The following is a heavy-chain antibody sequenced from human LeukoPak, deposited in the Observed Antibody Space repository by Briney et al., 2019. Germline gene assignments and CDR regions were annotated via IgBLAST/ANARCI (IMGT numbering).Heavy chain of an antibody. CDR1: GFTFSSYA. D-gene: IGHD6-6*01. CDR2: ISGSGGST. J-gene: IGHJ5*02. Sequence: GGSLRLSCAASGFTFSSYAMSWVCQAPGKGLEWVSAISGSGGSTYYADSVKGRFTISRDNSKNTLYLQMNSLRAEDTAVYYCAKDGRIAARPEWFDPWGQGTLVTVSS. V-gene: IGHV3-23*01. CDR3: AKDGRIAARPEWFDP.